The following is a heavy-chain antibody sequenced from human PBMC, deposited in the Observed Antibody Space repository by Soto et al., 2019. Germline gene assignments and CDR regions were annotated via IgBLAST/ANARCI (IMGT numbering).Heavy chain of an antibody. J-gene: IGHJ6*02. CDR3: ARAQHSTKAASAAGIERGVYYYYGMDV. CDR1: GFTFSSYS. V-gene: IGHV3-21*01. D-gene: IGHD6-13*01. CDR2: ISSSSSYI. Sequence: PGGSLRLSCAASGFTFSSYSMNWVRQAPGKGLEWVSSISSSSSYIYYADSVKGRFTISRGNAKNSLYLQMNSLRAEDTAVYYCARAQHSTKAASAAGIERGVYYYYGMDVWGQGATVTVSS.